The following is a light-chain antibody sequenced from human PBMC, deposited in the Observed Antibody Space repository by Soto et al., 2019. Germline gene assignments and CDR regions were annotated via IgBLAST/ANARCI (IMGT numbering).Light chain of an antibody. CDR1: QTISTW. J-gene: IGKJ1*01. CDR3: QVYNSYPWK. Sequence: IQMTQTPSTLSASVGDRVTFTCRASQTISTWLDWYQQKPGEAHKLLIYKASTLEVGVPSRFSASGYGTECTLTIITLQAADFATSYCQVYNSYPWKFGQGTKV. CDR2: KAS. V-gene: IGKV1-5*03.